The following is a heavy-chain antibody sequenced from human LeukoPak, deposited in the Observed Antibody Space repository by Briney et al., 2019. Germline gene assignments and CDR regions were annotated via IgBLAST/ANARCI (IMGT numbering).Heavy chain of an antibody. D-gene: IGHD6-13*01. Sequence: SETLSLTCSVSGYSITSGYYWGWIRQSPGKGLEWIGSVYHDGSTYYNPSLKSRVTVSVDTSKNQISLSLSSVTATDTAVYYCARDFFGRAAGTGNWIDPWGQGTLVTVSS. CDR2: VYHDGST. J-gene: IGHJ5*02. CDR3: ARDFFGRAAGTGNWIDP. CDR1: GYSITSGYY. V-gene: IGHV4-38-2*02.